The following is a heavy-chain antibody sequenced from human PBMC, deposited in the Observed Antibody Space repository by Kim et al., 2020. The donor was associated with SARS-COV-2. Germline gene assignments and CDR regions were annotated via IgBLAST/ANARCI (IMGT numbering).Heavy chain of an antibody. J-gene: IGHJ6*02. V-gene: IGHV3-33*01. CDR1: GFTFSSYG. D-gene: IGHD6-19*01. Sequence: GGSLRLSCAASGFTFSSYGMHWVRQAPGKGLEWVAVIWYDGSNKYYADSVKGRFTISRDNSKNTLYLQMNSLRAEDTAVYYCARAEVSSGWYFGYYYGMDVWGQGTTVTVSS. CDR3: ARAEVSSGWYFGYYYGMDV. CDR2: IWYDGSNK.